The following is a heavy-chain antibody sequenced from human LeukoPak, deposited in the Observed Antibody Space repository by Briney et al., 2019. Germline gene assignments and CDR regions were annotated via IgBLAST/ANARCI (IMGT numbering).Heavy chain of an antibody. D-gene: IGHD3-22*01. CDR1: GFTFSSYA. V-gene: IGHV3-30*04. CDR2: ISYDGSNK. J-gene: IGHJ4*02. Sequence: PGRSLRLSCAASGFTFSSYAMHWVRQAPGKGLEWVAVISYDGSNKYYADSVKGRFTISRDNSKNSLYLQMNSLRAEDTAVYYCARDLSYYYDSSKFDYWGQGTLVTVSS. CDR3: ARDLSYYYDSSKFDY.